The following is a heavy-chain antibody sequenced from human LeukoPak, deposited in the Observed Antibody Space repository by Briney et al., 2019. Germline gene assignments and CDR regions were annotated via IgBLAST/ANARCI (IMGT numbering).Heavy chain of an antibody. CDR3: ARYCTFRTCSGTKFDS. Sequence: PGGSLRLSCAVSGMTFKNYWMSWFRQTPGKGLECVATINQDESEKYYLDSVKGRFTISRDTAKNSLYLQMYSLTAEDTALYYCARYCTFRTCSGTKFDSWGPGTLVTVSS. J-gene: IGHJ4*02. CDR2: INQDESEK. V-gene: IGHV3-7*03. CDR1: GMTFKNYW. D-gene: IGHD1-1*01.